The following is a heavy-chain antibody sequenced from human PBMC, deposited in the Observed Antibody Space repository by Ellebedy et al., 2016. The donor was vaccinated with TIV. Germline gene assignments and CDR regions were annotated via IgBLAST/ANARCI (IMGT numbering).Heavy chain of an antibody. D-gene: IGHD5-18*01. CDR2: IYYSGST. CDR1: GGSISGYY. V-gene: IGHV4-59*01. CDR3: AGLQAYIYGLSPYYYYYGMDV. Sequence: MPSETLSLTCTVSGGSISGYYWSWIRQHPGKGMEWIGYIYYSGSTNYNPALKSRVTISVDTSKNQFSLKLSSVTAADTAVYYCAGLQAYIYGLSPYYYYYGMDVWGQGTTVTVSS. J-gene: IGHJ6*02.